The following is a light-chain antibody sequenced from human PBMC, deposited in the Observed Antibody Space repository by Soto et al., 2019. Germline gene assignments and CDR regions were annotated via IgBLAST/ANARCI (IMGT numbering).Light chain of an antibody. CDR3: QQYASYSAT. V-gene: IGKV1-5*01. CDR1: QSVSGW. CDR2: DVS. J-gene: IGKJ1*01. Sequence: DIQMIQFPSTLSASIGDTITITCRASQSVSGWLAWYQQKPGKAPKLLIYDVSSLRRGVPLRFSGSGSGTEFTLTFVSLQADDFATYYCQQYASYSATFGQGTKVEVE.